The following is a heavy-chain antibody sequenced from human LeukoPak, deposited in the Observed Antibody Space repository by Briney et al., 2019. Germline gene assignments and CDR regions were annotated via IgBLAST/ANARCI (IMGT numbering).Heavy chain of an antibody. Sequence: SVKVSCKASGGTFSSYAISWVRQAPGQGLEWMGGIIPIFGTANYAQKFQGRVTITADESTSTAYMELSSLRSEDTAVYYCARPLPMYKGSWYYFDYWGQGTLVTVSS. D-gene: IGHD6-13*01. J-gene: IGHJ4*02. V-gene: IGHV1-69*13. CDR3: ARPLPMYKGSWYYFDY. CDR2: IIPIFGTA. CDR1: GGTFSSYA.